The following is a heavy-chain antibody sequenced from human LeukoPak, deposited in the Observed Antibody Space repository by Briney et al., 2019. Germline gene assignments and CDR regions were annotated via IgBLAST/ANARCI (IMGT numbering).Heavy chain of an antibody. J-gene: IGHJ6*03. CDR3: ARGPEEFHYYYMDV. D-gene: IGHD3-10*01. V-gene: IGHV1-69*05. CDR2: IIPIFGTA. Sequence: VASVTVSCTASGGTFSSYAISWVRQAPGQGLEWTGGIIPIFGTANYAQKFQGRVTITTDQSTSTAYMELSSLRSEDTAVYYCARGPEEFHYYYMDVWGKGTTVTVSS. CDR1: GGTFSSYA.